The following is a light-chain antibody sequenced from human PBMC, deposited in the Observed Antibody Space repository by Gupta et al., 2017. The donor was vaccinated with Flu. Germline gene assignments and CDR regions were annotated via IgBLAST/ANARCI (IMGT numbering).Light chain of an antibody. CDR1: RKIINSW. CDR3: QQYDTSPFT. J-gene: IGKJ4*01. V-gene: IGKV3D-20*01. CDR2: AAS. Sequence: PSTLSASVESAAPSCWASRKIINSWVAWYQQKPGKAPRLLIYAASTRAIGIADRFGGSGSGTEFTLTISGLEADDFAVYYCQQYDTSPFTFGRGTKVEIK.